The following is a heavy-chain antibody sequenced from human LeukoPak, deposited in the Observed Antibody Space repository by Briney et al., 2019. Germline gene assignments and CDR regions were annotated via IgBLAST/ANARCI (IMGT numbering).Heavy chain of an antibody. Sequence: PGGSLRLSCAASGFTFSDSYMSWIRQAPGKGLEWVSYISSSGSAMYYADSMKGRFTVSRDNAKNSLYPQMNSLRAEDTAMYYCARLGKDTSMAPSDYWGQGTLVTVSS. CDR3: ARLGKDTSMAPSDY. CDR1: GFTFSDSY. CDR2: ISSSGSAM. V-gene: IGHV3-11*01. D-gene: IGHD5-18*01. J-gene: IGHJ4*02.